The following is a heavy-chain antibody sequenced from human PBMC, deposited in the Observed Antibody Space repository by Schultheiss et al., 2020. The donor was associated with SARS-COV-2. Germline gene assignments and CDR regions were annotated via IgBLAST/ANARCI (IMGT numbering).Heavy chain of an antibody. CDR1: GYSISSGYY. CDR3: ARRDSSGSRPDFDY. Sequence: SETLSLTCTVSGYSISSGYYWGWIRQPPGKGLEWIGSIHYSGSTYYNPSLKSRVTISVDTSKKQFSLKLSSVTAADTAVYYCARRDSSGSRPDFDYWGQGTLVTVSS. J-gene: IGHJ4*02. CDR2: IHYSGST. D-gene: IGHD6-19*01. V-gene: IGHV4-38-2*02.